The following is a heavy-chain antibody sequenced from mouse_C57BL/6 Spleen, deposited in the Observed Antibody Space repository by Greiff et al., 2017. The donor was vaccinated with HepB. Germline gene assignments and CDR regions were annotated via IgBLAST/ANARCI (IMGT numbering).Heavy chain of an antibody. J-gene: IGHJ1*03. CDR1: GYTFTSYW. Sequence: VQLQQPGAELVKPGASVKMSCKASGYTFTSYWITWVKQRPGQGLEWIGDIYPGSGSTNYNEKFKSKATLTVDTSSSTAYMQLSSLTSEDSAVYYCAGGHYYGSSEYFDVWGTGTTVTVSS. CDR2: IYPGSGST. D-gene: IGHD1-1*01. CDR3: AGGHYYGSSEYFDV. V-gene: IGHV1-55*01.